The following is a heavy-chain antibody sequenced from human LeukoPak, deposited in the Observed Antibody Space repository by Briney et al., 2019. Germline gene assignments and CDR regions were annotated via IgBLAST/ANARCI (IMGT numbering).Heavy chain of an antibody. D-gene: IGHD5-12*01. CDR1: GCTFTGYY. CDR2: INPNSGGT. J-gene: IGHJ4*02. Sequence: ASLKSSCKASGCTFTGYYMHWVRQAPGQGLEWMGWINPNSGGTNYAQKFQGWVTMTRDTSISTAYMELSRLRSDDTAVYYCAREGPTGGYGFDYWGQGTLVTVSS. V-gene: IGHV1-2*04. CDR3: AREGPTGGYGFDY.